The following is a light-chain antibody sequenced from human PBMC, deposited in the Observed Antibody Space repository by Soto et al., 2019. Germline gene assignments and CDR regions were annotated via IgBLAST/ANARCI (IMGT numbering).Light chain of an antibody. CDR1: SSDVGGYNY. Sequence: QSALTQPASVSGSPGQSITISCTGTSSDVGGYNYVSWYQQHPGKAPKLMIYDVSNRPSGGSNRFSGSTSGNPASPAHSRLLVEDEADYYSNSYPSSSTYGFGTGTKVT. J-gene: IGLJ1*01. CDR3: NSYPSSSTYG. CDR2: DVS. V-gene: IGLV2-14*01.